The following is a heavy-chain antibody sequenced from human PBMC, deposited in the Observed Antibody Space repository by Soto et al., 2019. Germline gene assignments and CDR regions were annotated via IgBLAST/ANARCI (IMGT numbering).Heavy chain of an antibody. D-gene: IGHD6-13*01. CDR3: TLGSWSAETFDI. Sequence: QVQLVQSGAEVKKPGSSVKVSCKASGGTFSTYTIIWVRQAPGQGLEWMGRILPMLDITNSAQRFQGRVTITGDKSTSTAYLELSSLRSEDMAVYYCTLGSWSAETFDIWGRGTMVTVSS. CDR1: GGTFSTYT. J-gene: IGHJ3*02. V-gene: IGHV1-69*02. CDR2: ILPMLDIT.